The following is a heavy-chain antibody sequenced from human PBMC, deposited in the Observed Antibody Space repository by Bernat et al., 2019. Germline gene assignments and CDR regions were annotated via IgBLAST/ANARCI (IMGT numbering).Heavy chain of an antibody. CDR3: AGTGGCSSRCFGAGNWFDP. CDR1: GGSITSSPYY. CDR2: LYYSGST. V-gene: IGHV4-39*01. J-gene: IGHJ5*02. D-gene: IGHD2-2*01. Sequence: QLQLQESGPGLVRASETLSLTCTVSGGSITSSPYYWGWIRQPPGKELQWIGSLYYSGSTYYNQSLKSRVSISVDTSKNQLSLKLSSVTAADTAVYFCAGTGGCSSRCFGAGNWFDPWGQGTLVTVSS.